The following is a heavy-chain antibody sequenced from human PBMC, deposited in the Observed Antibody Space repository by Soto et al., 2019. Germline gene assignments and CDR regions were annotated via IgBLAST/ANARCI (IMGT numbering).Heavy chain of an antibody. J-gene: IGHJ5*02. D-gene: IGHD1-26*01. CDR1: GFTFSSYS. CDR2: ISRSSSYI. CDR3: ASNHYSGSYYSFPRFDP. V-gene: IGHV3-21*01. Sequence: GGSLRLSCAASGFTFSSYSMNWVRQAPGKGLEWVSSISRSSSYIYYADSVKGRFTISRDNAKNSLYLQMNSLRAEDTAVYYCASNHYSGSYYSFPRFDPWGQGTLVTVSS.